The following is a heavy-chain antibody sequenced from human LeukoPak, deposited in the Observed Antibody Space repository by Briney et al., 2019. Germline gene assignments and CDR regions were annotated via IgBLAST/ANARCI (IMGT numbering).Heavy chain of an antibody. V-gene: IGHV1-69*05. J-gene: IGHJ5*02. D-gene: IGHD3-22*01. CDR2: IIPIFGAA. CDR1: GGTFSSYA. CDR3: ARDAYDSSGYYYPNWFDP. Sequence: ASVKDSCKASGGTFSSYAISWVRQAPGQGLEWMGGIIPIFGAANYAQKFQGRVTITTDESTSTAYMELSSLRSEDTAVYYCARDAYDSSGYYYPNWFDPWGQGTLVTVSS.